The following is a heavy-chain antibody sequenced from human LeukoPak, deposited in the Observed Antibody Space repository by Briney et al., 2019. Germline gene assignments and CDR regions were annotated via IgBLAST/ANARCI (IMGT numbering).Heavy chain of an antibody. J-gene: IGHJ4*02. Sequence: ASVKVSCKASGYTFTGYYMHWFGQPPGQGLQWWGWINPNSGGTNYAQKFQGRVTMTRDTSISTAYMELSRLRSDDTAVYYCAVVGATRPPYFDYWGQGTLVTVSS. CDR3: AVVGATRPPYFDY. CDR2: INPNSGGT. D-gene: IGHD1-26*01. V-gene: IGHV1-2*02. CDR1: GYTFTGYY.